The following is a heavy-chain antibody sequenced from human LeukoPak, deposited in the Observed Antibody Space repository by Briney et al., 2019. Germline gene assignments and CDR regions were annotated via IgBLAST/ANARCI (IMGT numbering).Heavy chain of an antibody. CDR3: ARDLSGYYYDSSSRPNYFDY. J-gene: IGHJ4*02. Sequence: GASVKVSCKASGGTFSSYAISWVRQAPGQGLEWMGRIIPILGIANYAQKFQGRVTITADKSTSTAYMGLSSLRSEDTAVYYCARDLSGYYYDSSSRPNYFDYWGQGTLVTVSS. CDR2: IIPILGIA. CDR1: GGTFSSYA. V-gene: IGHV1-69*04. D-gene: IGHD3-22*01.